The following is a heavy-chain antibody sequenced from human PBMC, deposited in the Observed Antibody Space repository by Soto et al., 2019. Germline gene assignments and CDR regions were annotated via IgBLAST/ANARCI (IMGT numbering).Heavy chain of an antibody. J-gene: IGHJ4*02. CDR3: ARVERYFELKTIDY. V-gene: IGHV4-34*01. CDR2: INHSGST. Sequence: QVQLQQWGAGLLKPSETLSLTCAVYGGSFSGYYWSWIRQPPGKGLEWIGEINHSGSTNYNPSLKSRVTISVDTSKNQFSLKLSSVTAADTAVYYCARVERYFELKTIDYWGQGTLVTVSS. D-gene: IGHD3-9*01. CDR1: GGSFSGYY.